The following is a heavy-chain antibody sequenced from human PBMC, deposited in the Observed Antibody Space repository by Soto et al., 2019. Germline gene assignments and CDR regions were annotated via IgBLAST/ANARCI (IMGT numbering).Heavy chain of an antibody. Sequence: ASVKVSCKASGYTFTSYAMHWVRQAPGQRLEWMGWINAGNGNTKYSQKFQGRVTITRDTSASTAYMELSSLRSEDTAVYYCARLRITGTTAAYYYYMDVWGKGTTVTVSS. CDR1: GYTFTSYA. D-gene: IGHD1-7*01. J-gene: IGHJ6*03. CDR2: INAGNGNT. V-gene: IGHV1-3*01. CDR3: ARLRITGTTAAYYYYMDV.